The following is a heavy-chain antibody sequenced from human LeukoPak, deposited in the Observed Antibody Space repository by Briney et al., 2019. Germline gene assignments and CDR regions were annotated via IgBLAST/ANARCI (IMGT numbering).Heavy chain of an antibody. CDR1: GFTFSSYS. Sequence: PGGSLRLSCAASGFTFSSYSMNWVRQAPGKGLEWVSSISSSSSYIYYADSVKGRFTISRDSAKNSLYLQMNSLRAEDTAVYYCARDSGGYAAGTDFDYWGQGTLVTVSS. V-gene: IGHV3-21*01. CDR3: ARDSGGYAAGTDFDY. CDR2: ISSSSSYI. J-gene: IGHJ4*02. D-gene: IGHD6-13*01.